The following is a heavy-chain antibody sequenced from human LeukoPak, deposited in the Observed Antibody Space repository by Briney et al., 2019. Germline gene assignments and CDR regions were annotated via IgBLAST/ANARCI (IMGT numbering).Heavy chain of an antibody. CDR2: INHSGST. D-gene: IGHD5-24*01. CDR3: ASLRDGWVY. J-gene: IGHJ4*02. CDR1: GGSFSGYY. Sequence: PSETLSLTCAVYGGSFSGYYWSWIRQPPGKGLEWIGEINHSGSTNYNPSHKSRVTISVGTSKNQFSLKLSSVTAADTAVYYCASLRDGWVYWGQGTLVTVSS. V-gene: IGHV4-34*01.